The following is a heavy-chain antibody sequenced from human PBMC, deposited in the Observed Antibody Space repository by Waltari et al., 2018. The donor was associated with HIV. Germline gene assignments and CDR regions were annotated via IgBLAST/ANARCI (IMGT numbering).Heavy chain of an antibody. J-gene: IGHJ4*02. V-gene: IGHV4-59*01. CDR3: ARNSGMTAIPYYFDY. D-gene: IGHD2-21*02. CDR1: GGSISRYY. Sequence: QVQLQESGPGLVKPSETLSLTCTVSGGSISRYYWCWIRQPPGKGLEWTGYIYYSGSTNYNPSLKSRVTISVDTSKNQFSLKLSSVTAADTAVYYCARNSGMTAIPYYFDYWGQGTLVTVSS. CDR2: IYYSGST.